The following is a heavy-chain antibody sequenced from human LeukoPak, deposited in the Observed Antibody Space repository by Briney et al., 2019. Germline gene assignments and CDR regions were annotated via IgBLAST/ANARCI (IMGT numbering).Heavy chain of an antibody. CDR1: GFTFSTAW. Sequence: GGCLRLSCAASGFTFSTAWMTSGRQAPGKELGWVGNTNEHGSEKKYVESVKGRFPTPRDHAWHSLYLLMHSLRADDTAVYYCARDSGYNAFDIWGQGTMVTVPS. CDR2: TNEHGSEK. CDR3: ARDSGYNAFDI. D-gene: IGHD3-22*01. V-gene: IGHV3-7*01. J-gene: IGHJ3*02.